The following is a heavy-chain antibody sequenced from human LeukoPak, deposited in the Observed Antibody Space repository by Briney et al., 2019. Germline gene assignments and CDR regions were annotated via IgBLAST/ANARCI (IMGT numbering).Heavy chain of an antibody. Sequence: PSETLSLTCAVYGGSFSRYYWSWIRQSPGKGLEWIAEIDHRGDTNYNPSVKSRATISVDTSKNQFSLKVRSLSAADTALYYCARGATISETGYFDFWGQGTLVTVSP. CDR2: IDHRGDT. J-gene: IGHJ4*03. CDR3: ARGATISETGYFDF. CDR1: GGSFSRYY. D-gene: IGHD5-24*01. V-gene: IGHV4-34*01.